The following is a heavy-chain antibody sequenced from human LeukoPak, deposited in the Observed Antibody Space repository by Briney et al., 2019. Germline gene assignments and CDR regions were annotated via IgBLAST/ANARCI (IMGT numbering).Heavy chain of an antibody. Sequence: SETLSLTCTVSGGSISSSSYCWGWIRQPPGKGPEWIGSIYYSGSTYYNPSLKSRVTISVDTSKNQFSLKLSSVTAADTAVYYCARPYGAAGLDWGQGTLVTVSS. J-gene: IGHJ4*02. CDR2: IYYSGST. D-gene: IGHD4-17*01. V-gene: IGHV4-39*01. CDR1: GGSISSSSYC. CDR3: ARPYGAAGLD.